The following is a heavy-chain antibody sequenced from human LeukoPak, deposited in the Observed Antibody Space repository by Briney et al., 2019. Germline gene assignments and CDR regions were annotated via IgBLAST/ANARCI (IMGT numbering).Heavy chain of an antibody. J-gene: IGHJ4*02. V-gene: IGHV3-23*01. CDR2: ISGSGGST. D-gene: IGHD6-19*01. CDR1: GFTFSSYA. CDR3: AKIYHLTSYSSGWYYFDY. Sequence: TGGSLRLSCAASGFTFSSYAMSWVRQAPGKGLEWVSAISGSGGSTYYADSVKGRFTISRDNSKNTLYLQMNSLRAEDTAVYYCAKIYHLTSYSSGWYYFDYWGQGTLVTVSS.